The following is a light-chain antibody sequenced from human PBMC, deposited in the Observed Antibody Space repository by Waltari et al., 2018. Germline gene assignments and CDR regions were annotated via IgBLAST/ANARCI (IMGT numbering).Light chain of an antibody. Sequence: QSALTQPRSVSGSPGQSVTISCTGTSSDVGGYNYVSWYQQHPGKAPKLMIYDVSNRPPGVPDRFSGSKSGHTASRTISGLQAEDEADYYCCSYAGSYTLVFGGGTKLTVL. CDR2: DVS. CDR3: CSYAGSYTLV. CDR1: SSDVGGYNY. J-gene: IGLJ2*01. V-gene: IGLV2-11*01.